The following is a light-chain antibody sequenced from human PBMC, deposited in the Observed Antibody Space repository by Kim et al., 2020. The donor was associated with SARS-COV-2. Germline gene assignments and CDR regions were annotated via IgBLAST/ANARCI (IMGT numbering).Light chain of an antibody. V-gene: IGKV1-5*03. CDR3: QQYNSYSWT. J-gene: IGKJ1*01. Sequence: DIQMTQSPSTLSASVGDRVTITCRASQSISIWLAWYQQKPGKAPNLLIYKASSLESGVPSRFSGSGSGTEFTLTISSLQPDDFATYYCQQYNSYSWTFVQGTKVDIK. CDR2: KAS. CDR1: QSISIW.